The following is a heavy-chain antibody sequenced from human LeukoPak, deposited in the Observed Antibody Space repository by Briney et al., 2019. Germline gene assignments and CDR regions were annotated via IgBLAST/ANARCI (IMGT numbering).Heavy chain of an antibody. J-gene: IGHJ4*02. D-gene: IGHD2-2*01. CDR2: ISPSSGST. V-gene: IGHV1-46*01. Sequence: ASVKVSCKASGYTFTNYYVHWVRQAPGQGLEWMGIISPSSGSTSYAQKFQGRVTMTRDTSTSTVYMELSSLRSEDTAVNYCARGPRESVLDYFDYWGQGTLVTVSS. CDR3: ARGPRESVLDYFDY. CDR1: GYTFTNYY.